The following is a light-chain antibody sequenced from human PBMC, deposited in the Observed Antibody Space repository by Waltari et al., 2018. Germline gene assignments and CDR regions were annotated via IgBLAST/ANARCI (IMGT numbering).Light chain of an antibody. CDR2: AAA. J-gene: IGKJ1*01. CDR1: QPISSW. V-gene: IGKV1-12*01. CDR3: QQVNKFPRT. Sequence: DVQMTQSPSSVSAAVGDRVTLTCRASQPISSWMAWYQQKPGKAPSLLIYAAANLHSGVPSRFSGSGSGTEFTLTIANLQPEDFATYYCQQVNKFPRTFGQGTRVEV.